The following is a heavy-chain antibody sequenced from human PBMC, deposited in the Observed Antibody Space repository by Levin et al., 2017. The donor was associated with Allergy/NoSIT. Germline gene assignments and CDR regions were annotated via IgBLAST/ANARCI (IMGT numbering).Heavy chain of an antibody. V-gene: IGHV3-23*01. J-gene: IGHJ4*02. CDR2: ISGSGGDT. CDR3: ARDLIDLPAFDY. Sequence: LSLTCAASGFTFSTYAMSWVRQAPGKGLEWVSAISGSGGDTSYADPVKGRFSLSRDNSKNTLYLQLNSLRAEDTAVYYCARDLIDLPAFDYWGQGALVTVSS. CDR1: GFTFSTYA. D-gene: IGHD2/OR15-2a*01.